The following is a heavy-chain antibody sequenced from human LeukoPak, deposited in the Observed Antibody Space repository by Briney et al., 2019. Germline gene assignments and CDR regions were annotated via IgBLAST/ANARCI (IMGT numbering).Heavy chain of an antibody. CDR1: GFIFNNYW. D-gene: IGHD6-19*01. J-gene: IGHJ4*02. Sequence: GGSLRLSCAASGFIFNNYWMSWVRQAPGRGLEWVASINHDGNEKSYVASVRGRFTISRDNAKTSMYLQMSRLRAEDTAVYYCARGGSLGYWGQGTLVTVSS. CDR3: ARGGSLGY. CDR2: INHDGNEK. V-gene: IGHV3-7*01.